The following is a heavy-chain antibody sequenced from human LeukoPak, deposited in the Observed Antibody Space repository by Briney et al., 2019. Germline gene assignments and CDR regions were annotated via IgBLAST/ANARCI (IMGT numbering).Heavy chain of an antibody. CDR1: GGSISSGSYY. CDR3: ARKAGTFSWFDP. D-gene: IGHD6-13*01. V-gene: IGHV4-61*10. CDR2: IYYSGST. J-gene: IGHJ5*02. Sequence: PSQTLSLTCTVSGGSISSGSYYWSWIRQPAGKGLEWIGYIYYSGSTNYNPSLKSRVTISVDTSKNQFSLKLSSVTAADTAVYYCARKAGTFSWFDPWGQGTLVTVSS.